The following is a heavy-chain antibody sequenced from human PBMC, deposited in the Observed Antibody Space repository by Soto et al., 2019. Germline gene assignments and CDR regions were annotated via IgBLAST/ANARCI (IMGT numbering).Heavy chain of an antibody. V-gene: IGHV3-72*01. CDR3: ARSPRGVGPEDS. CDR1: GFTFSDDY. Sequence: GGSLRLSCAASGFTFSDDYMDWVRQAPGKGLEWVGRIRNKAYSYTTEYAASVKGRLTISRDDSRNSVYLQMNSLQTEDTAVYYCARSPRGVGPEDSWGQGTLVTVSS. CDR2: IRNKAYSYTT. D-gene: IGHD1-26*01. J-gene: IGHJ4*02.